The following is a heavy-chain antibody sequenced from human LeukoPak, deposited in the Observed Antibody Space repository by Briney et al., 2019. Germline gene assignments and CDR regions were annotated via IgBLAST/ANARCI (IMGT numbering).Heavy chain of an antibody. CDR3: ARVVVVAYSYGYRRPSRFDP. V-gene: IGHV1-18*01. Sequence: ASVKVSCKASGYTFTSYGISWVRQAPGQGLEWMGWISAYKGNTNYAQKLQGRVTMTTDTSTSTAYMELRSLRSDDTAVYYCARVVVVAYSYGYRRPSRFDPWGQGTLVTVSS. D-gene: IGHD5-18*01. J-gene: IGHJ5*02. CDR2: ISAYKGNT. CDR1: GYTFTSYG.